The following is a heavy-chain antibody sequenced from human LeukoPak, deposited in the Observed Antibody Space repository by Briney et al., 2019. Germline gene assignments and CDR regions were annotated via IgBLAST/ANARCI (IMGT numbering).Heavy chain of an antibody. Sequence: SETLSLTCTVSGGSISSYYWSWIRQPPGKGLEWIGYIYYSGSTNYNPSLKSRVTISVDTSKNQFSLKLSSVTAADTAVYYCARGYSNRYYYYYYMDVWGKGTTVTVSS. CDR2: IYYSGST. CDR3: ARGYSNRYYYYYYMDV. D-gene: IGHD4-11*01. J-gene: IGHJ6*03. V-gene: IGHV4-59*01. CDR1: GGSISSYY.